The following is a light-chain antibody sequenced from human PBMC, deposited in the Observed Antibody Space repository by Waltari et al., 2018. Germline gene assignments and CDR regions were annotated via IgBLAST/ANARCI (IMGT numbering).Light chain of an antibody. J-gene: IGKJ4*01. Sequence: DIQMTQSPSSLSASVGDRVTITCRTSQSIATNLNWYQQKPGEAPNLVIYTTSTLQNGVPSRFSGSGSGTAFSLTVSSLQPEDVGTYYCQQTFSTPLTFGGGTRVEIK. V-gene: IGKV1-39*01. CDR2: TTS. CDR1: QSIATN. CDR3: QQTFSTPLT.